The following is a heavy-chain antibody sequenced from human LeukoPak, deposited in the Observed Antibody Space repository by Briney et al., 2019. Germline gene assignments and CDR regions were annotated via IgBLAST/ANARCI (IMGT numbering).Heavy chain of an antibody. V-gene: IGHV3-66*01. CDR2: IYSGGST. CDR1: GFTVSSNY. D-gene: IGHD1-26*01. J-gene: IGHJ4*02. CDR3: AREKSGSNAAFDY. Sequence: GGSLRLSCAASGFTVSSNYMSWVRQAPGKGLEWVSVIYSGGSTYYADSVKGRFTISRDNSKNTLYLQMNSLRAEDTAVYYCAREKSGSNAAFDYWGQGTLVTVSS.